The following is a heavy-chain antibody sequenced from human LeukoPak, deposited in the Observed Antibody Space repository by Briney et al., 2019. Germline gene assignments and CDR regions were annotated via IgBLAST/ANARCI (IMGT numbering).Heavy chain of an antibody. J-gene: IGHJ4*02. Sequence: PGGSLRLSCAASGFTFSSHTMSWVRQASGMGLEWASSVSAGGDRAYYAASLKGRFAISRDNSKNTLYLQMNSLRAEDTAVYYCAKDGGYFFDSWGQGTLVTVSS. CDR2: VSAGGDRA. V-gene: IGHV3-23*01. CDR3: AKDGGYFFDS. CDR1: GFTFSSHT.